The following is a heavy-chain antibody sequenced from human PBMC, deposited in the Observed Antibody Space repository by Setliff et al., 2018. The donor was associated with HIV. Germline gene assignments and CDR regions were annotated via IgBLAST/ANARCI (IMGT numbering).Heavy chain of an antibody. CDR2: IDWNGGRT. D-gene: IGHD1-26*01. J-gene: IGHJ6*03. CDR1: GFTFDDFG. CDR3: ARERMGRGYYYYLDV. V-gene: IGHV3-20*04. Sequence: PGGSLRLSCAASGFTFDDFGMTWVRQAPGKGLEWVSGIDWNGGRTGYADSVTGRFTVSRDNAKNSLYLQMNSLRVEDTALYYCARERMGRGYYYYLDVWDKGTTVTVSS.